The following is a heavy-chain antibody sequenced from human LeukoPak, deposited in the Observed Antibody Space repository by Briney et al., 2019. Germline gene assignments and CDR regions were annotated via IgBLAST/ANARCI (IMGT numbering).Heavy chain of an antibody. Sequence: PGGSLRLSCAASGFTFSTYAMSWVRQAPGKGLEWVSSISGSGGSTNYADSVKGRFTIPRDNSENTLSLQVNSLRAEDTAVYYCAKDRNWGQGTLVTVSS. CDR3: AKDRN. CDR2: ISGSGGST. CDR1: GFTFSTYA. V-gene: IGHV3-23*01. J-gene: IGHJ4*02.